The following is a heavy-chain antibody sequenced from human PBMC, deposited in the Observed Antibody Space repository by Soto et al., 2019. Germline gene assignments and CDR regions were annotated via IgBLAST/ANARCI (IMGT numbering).Heavy chain of an antibody. CDR3: ARDTGLYHAGMDV. CDR2: ISWKRDSE. D-gene: IGHD2-2*01. Sequence: DVLLLESGGDFVQPGGSLRLSCEASGFTFDDHAMHWVRQRPGGGLEGVAGISWKRDSEGYADSVKGGFSISRDNIQNSVHLKMNSLSPEDTALYYCARDTGLYHAGMDVWGQGTRVTVSS. V-gene: IGHV3-9*01. J-gene: IGHJ6*02. CDR1: GFTFDDHA.